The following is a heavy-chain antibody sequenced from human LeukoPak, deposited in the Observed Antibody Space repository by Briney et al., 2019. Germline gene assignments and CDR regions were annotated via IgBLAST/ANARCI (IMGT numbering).Heavy chain of an antibody. D-gene: IGHD3-10*01. J-gene: IGHJ4*02. Sequence: PSETLSLTCTVSGGSISSYYWSWIRQPPGKGLEWIGYIYYSGSTNYNPSLKSRVTISVDTSKNQFSLKLSSVTAADTAVYYCARSHPRSIITMVRGVQPPDYWGQGTLVTVSS. CDR3: ARSHPRSIITMVRGVQPPDY. CDR2: IYYSGST. V-gene: IGHV4-59*08. CDR1: GGSISSYY.